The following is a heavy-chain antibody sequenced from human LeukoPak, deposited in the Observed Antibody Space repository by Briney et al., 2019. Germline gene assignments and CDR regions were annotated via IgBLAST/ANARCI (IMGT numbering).Heavy chain of an antibody. CDR2: ISWNSGSI. V-gene: IGHV3-9*03. CDR1: GFTFDDYA. Sequence: PGESLRLSCAASGFTFDDYAMHWVRQAPGKGLEWVSGISWNSGSIGYADSVKGRFTISRDNAKNSLYLQMNSLRAEDMALYYCAKDMGGYRDAFDIWGQGTMVTVSS. D-gene: IGHD3-22*01. J-gene: IGHJ3*02. CDR3: AKDMGGYRDAFDI.